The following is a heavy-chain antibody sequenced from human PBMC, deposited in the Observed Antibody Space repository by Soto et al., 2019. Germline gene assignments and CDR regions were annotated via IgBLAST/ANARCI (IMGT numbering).Heavy chain of an antibody. V-gene: IGHV1-46*01. CDR2: SNPSCDAT. CDR3: AREAIYSSGYSSYFQH. J-gene: IGHJ1*01. CDR1: GYTFRHYR. Sequence: APGKVSSKASGYTFRHYRVYFLRQAPGRGLECWGLSNPSCDATTYAQNLQIRVTMTRDTYTNTVHMELRSLSSEDTAVSYCAREAIYSSGYSSYFQHWGQGTLVTVSS. D-gene: IGHD3-22*01.